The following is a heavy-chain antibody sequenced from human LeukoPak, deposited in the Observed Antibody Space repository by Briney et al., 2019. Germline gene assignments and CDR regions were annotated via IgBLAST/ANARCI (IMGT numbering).Heavy chain of an antibody. V-gene: IGHV3-23*01. CDR3: AKRFDTLVVITPDFDY. Sequence: GGSLRLSCAASGFTFSSYAMSWVRQAPGKGLEWVSAISGSGGSTYYADSVKGRFTISRDNSKNTLYLQMNSLRAEDAAVYYCAKRFDTLVVITPDFDYWGQGTLVTVSS. CDR1: GFTFSSYA. J-gene: IGHJ4*02. CDR2: ISGSGGST. D-gene: IGHD3-22*01.